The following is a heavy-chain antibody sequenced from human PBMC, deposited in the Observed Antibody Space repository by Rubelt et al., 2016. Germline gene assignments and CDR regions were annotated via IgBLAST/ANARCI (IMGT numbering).Heavy chain of an antibody. V-gene: IGHV3-53*04. J-gene: IGHJ5*02. D-gene: IGHD4-17*01. CDR3: ARDWAGTVTTDWFDP. CDR2: IYSGGST. Sequence: RRGLEWVSVIYSGGSTYYADSVKGRFTISRHNSKNTLYLQMNSLRAEDTAVYYCARDWAGTVTTDWFDPWGQGTLVTVSS.